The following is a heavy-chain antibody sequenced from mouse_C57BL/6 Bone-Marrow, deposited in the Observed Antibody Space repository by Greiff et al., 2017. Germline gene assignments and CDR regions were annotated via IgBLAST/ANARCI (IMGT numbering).Heavy chain of an antibody. CDR1: GYTFTSYG. V-gene: IGHV1-81*01. Sequence: VTLMESGAELARPGASVKLSCKSSGYTFTSYGISWVKQRTGQGLAWIGEIYPRSGNTYYNAKFKGKATLTADKSSSTAYMQLRRLTSQESAVYFCAILLLSAGPFCYAMDYWGQGTSVTVSS. J-gene: IGHJ4*01. CDR2: IYPRSGNT. D-gene: IGHD1-1*01. CDR3: AILLLSAGPFCYAMDY.